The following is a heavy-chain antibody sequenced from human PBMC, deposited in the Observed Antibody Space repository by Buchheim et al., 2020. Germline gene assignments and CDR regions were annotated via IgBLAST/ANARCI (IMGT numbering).Heavy chain of an antibody. Sequence: QVQLVQSGAEVKKPGSSVKVSCKASGGTFSSYAISWVRQAPGQGLEWMGGIIPIFGTANYAQKFQGRVTITADESTSTADMELSSLRSEDTAVYYCARKGHCISTSCYGDWFDPWGQGTL. CDR1: GGTFSSYA. V-gene: IGHV1-69*12. J-gene: IGHJ5*02. D-gene: IGHD2-2*01. CDR2: IIPIFGTA. CDR3: ARKGHCISTSCYGDWFDP.